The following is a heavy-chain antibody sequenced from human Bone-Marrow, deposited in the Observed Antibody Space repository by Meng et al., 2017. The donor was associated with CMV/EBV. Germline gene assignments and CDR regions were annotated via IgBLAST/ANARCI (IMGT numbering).Heavy chain of an antibody. Sequence: GGSLRLSCAASGFTFSSYDMHWVRLATGKGLEWVSAIGTAGDTYYPGSVKGRFTISRENAKNSLYLQMNSLRAADTAVYYCARGARFGDYYYYYYGMDVWGQGTTVTVSS. J-gene: IGHJ6*02. V-gene: IGHV3-13*01. CDR3: ARGARFGDYYYYYYGMDV. CDR1: GFTFSSYD. D-gene: IGHD3-10*01. CDR2: IGTAGDT.